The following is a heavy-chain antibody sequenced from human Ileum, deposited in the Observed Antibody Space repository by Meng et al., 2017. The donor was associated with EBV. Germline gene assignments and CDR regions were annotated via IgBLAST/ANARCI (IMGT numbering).Heavy chain of an antibody. CDR1: GASIRGSRYY. Sequence: HLQRPEAGPGLVKPSETLSLTCTVSGASIRGSRYYWGWIRQPPGKGLEWIGSTYYRGSTNYNPSLKSRVTISVDTSKNQFSLNLSSVTAADTAVYYCARGDILTGYWYYFDYWGQGILVTVSS. V-gene: IGHV4-39*07. D-gene: IGHD3-9*01. CDR2: TYYRGST. CDR3: ARGDILTGYWYYFDY. J-gene: IGHJ4*02.